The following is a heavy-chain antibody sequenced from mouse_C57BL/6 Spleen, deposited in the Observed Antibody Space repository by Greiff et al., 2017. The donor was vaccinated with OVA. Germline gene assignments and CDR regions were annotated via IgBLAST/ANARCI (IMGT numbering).Heavy chain of an antibody. J-gene: IGHJ2*01. D-gene: IGHD1-1*01. CDR2: IDPETGGT. CDR3: TRSSTTVVALDY. Sequence: QVQLKQSGAELVRPGASVTLSCKASGYTFTDYEMHWVKQTPVHGLEWIGAIDPETGGTAYNQKFKGKAILTADKSSSTAYMELRSLTSEDSAVYYCTRSSTTVVALDYWGQGTTLTVSS. CDR1: GYTFTDYE. V-gene: IGHV1-15*01.